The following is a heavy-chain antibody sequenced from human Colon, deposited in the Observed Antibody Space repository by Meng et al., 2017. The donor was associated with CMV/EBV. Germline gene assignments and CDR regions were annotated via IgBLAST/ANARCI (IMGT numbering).Heavy chain of an antibody. CDR3: AKDVGANFFYGLDV. J-gene: IGHJ6*02. CDR1: GFTFSSYW. Sequence: GESLKISRAASGFTFSSYWMHWVRQAPGKGLVWVSRINSDGSSTSYVDSVKGRFTISRDNAKTALYLQMNSLRSEDTALYYCAKDVGANFFYGLDVWGQGTTVTVSS. CDR2: INSDGSST. D-gene: IGHD1-26*01. V-gene: IGHV3-74*01.